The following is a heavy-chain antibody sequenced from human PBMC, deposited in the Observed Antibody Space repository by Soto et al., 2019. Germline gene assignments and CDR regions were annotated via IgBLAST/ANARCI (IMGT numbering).Heavy chain of an antibody. Sequence: EVQLVESGGGLVQPGRSLRLSCAASGFTFDNYAMHWVRQAPGKGLEWVASISWNSGNTDYAGSVKGRFIISRDSAKNSLYLQMNSLSAEDTALYYCARSPQDCSITNGLAYFDYWGQGTLVTVSS. D-gene: IGHD2-2*01. CDR3: ARSPQDCSITNGLAYFDY. CDR2: ISWNSGNT. V-gene: IGHV3-9*01. CDR1: GFTFDNYA. J-gene: IGHJ4*02.